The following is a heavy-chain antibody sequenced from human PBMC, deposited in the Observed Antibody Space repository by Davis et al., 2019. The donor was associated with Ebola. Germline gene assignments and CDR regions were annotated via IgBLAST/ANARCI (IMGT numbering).Heavy chain of an antibody. Sequence: GESLKISCAASGFTFSGYSMNWVRQAPGKGLEWVSYISSSSSTIYYADSVKGRFTISRDNSKNTLYLQMNSLRAEDTALYYCAKSRRVSCYSSVDYWGQGTLATVSS. CDR1: GFTFSGYS. V-gene: IGHV3-48*01. CDR2: ISSSSSTI. CDR3: AKSRRVSCYSSVDY. D-gene: IGHD2-15*01. J-gene: IGHJ4*02.